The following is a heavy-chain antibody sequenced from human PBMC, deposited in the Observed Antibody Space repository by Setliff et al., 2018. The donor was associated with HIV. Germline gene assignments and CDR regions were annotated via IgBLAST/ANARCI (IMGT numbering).Heavy chain of an antibody. Sequence: ASVKVSCKPSGYTFTSYDISWVRQATGHGLEWMGWMNPNSGNTGYAQKFQGRVTMTRNTSISTAYMELSSLRSEDTAVYYCARDAFDYTAYYYSYMDVWGKGTTVTVSS. V-gene: IGHV1-8*01. J-gene: IGHJ6*03. CDR2: MNPNSGNT. D-gene: IGHD4-4*01. CDR3: ARDAFDYTAYYYSYMDV. CDR1: GYTFTSYD.